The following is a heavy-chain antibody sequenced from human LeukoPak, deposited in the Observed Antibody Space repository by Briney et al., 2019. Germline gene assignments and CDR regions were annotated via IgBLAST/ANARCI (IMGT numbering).Heavy chain of an antibody. CDR3: ARDDYDSSGYYPFYYYYYYMDV. CDR1: GGSISSYY. Sequence: PSETLSLPCTVSGGSISSYYWSWIRQPAGKGLEWIGRIYTSGSTNYNPSLKSRVIMSVDTSKNQLSLKLSSVTAADTAVYYCARDDYDSSGYYPFYYYYYYMDVWGKGTTVTVSS. D-gene: IGHD3-22*01. J-gene: IGHJ6*03. CDR2: IYTSGST. V-gene: IGHV4-4*07.